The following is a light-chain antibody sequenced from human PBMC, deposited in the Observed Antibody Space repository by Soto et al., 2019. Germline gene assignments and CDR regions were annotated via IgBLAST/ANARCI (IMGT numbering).Light chain of an antibody. CDR1: QSVLYSSNTKNY. V-gene: IGKV4-1*01. CDR2: CAS. Sequence: DIVMTQSPDSLAVSLGERATINCKSSQSVLYSSNTKNYLAWYQQKPGQTPKLLIYCASTRESGVPDRFSGSGSGTEFTLTISNLQAEDVAVYYCQQYHTAPSWTFGQGTKVEIK. J-gene: IGKJ1*01. CDR3: QQYHTAPSWT.